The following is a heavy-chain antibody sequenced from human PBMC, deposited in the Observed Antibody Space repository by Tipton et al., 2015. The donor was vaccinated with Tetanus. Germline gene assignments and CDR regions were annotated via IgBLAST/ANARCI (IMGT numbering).Heavy chain of an antibody. CDR1: GFTITSFA. CDR3: ARGREVTTVTIIGAHDWYFDL. V-gene: IGHV4-34*01. CDR2: INHTGST. D-gene: IGHD4-17*01. Sequence: LRLSCAASGFTITSFAMSWVRQAPGKGLEWIGEINHTGSTNYNPSLKSRVTISVDTSKNQFSLKLSSVTAADTAVYYCARGREVTTVTIIGAHDWYFDLWGRGTLVTVSS. J-gene: IGHJ2*01.